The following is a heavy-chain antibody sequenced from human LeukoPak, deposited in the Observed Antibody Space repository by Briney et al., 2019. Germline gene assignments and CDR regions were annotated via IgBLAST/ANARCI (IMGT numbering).Heavy chain of an antibody. D-gene: IGHD2-2*01. V-gene: IGHV1-8*01. Sequence: ASVKVSCKASGYTFTSYDINWVRQATGQGLEWMGWMNPNSGNTGYAQKFQGRVTMTRDTSISTAYMELSSLRSEDTAVCYCARVSCSSTSCYDYWGQGALVTASS. J-gene: IGHJ4*02. CDR2: MNPNSGNT. CDR1: GYTFTSYD. CDR3: ARVSCSSTSCYDY.